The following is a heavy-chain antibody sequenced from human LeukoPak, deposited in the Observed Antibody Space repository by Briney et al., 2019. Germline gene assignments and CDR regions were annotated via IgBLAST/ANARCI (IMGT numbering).Heavy chain of an antibody. V-gene: IGHV1-46*01. CDR2: INPSGGST. D-gene: IGHD6-19*01. CDR3: AIPDLWYSSTYYYGMDV. J-gene: IGHJ6*02. Sequence: ASVKVSCKASGYTFTSYYMHWVRQAPGQGLEWMGIINPSGGSTSYAQKFQGRVTMTRDTSTSTVYMELSSLRSEDTAVYYCAIPDLWYSSTYYYGMDVWGQGTTVTVSS. CDR1: GYTFTSYY.